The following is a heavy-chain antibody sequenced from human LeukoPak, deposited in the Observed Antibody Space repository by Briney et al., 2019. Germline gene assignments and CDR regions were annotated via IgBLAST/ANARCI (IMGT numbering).Heavy chain of an antibody. D-gene: IGHD2-2*01. CDR1: GYTFTGYL. Sequence: ASVKVSCKASGYTFTGYLMHWVRQAPGQGLEWMGWISPNSGDTNYAQKFQGRVTMTRDTSISTAYMELSRLRSDDTAVYYCARLADCSSSSCRSFDYWGQGTLVTVSS. CDR2: ISPNSGDT. CDR3: ARLADCSSSSCRSFDY. J-gene: IGHJ4*02. V-gene: IGHV1-2*02.